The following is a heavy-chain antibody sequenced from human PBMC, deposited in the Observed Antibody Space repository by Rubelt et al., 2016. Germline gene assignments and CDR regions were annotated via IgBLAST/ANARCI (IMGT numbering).Heavy chain of an antibody. D-gene: IGHD6-19*01. Sequence: QVQLVQSGAEVKKPGASVKVSCKASGYTFTGYYMHWVRQAPGQGLEWVGRINPNSGGTNYAQKFQGRVTMTRDTSIPTAYMELSRLRSDDTAVFYCARESSSGWYIDYRGQGTLVTVSS. CDR2: INPNSGGT. CDR1: GYTFTGYY. J-gene: IGHJ4*02. CDR3: ARESSSGWYIDY. V-gene: IGHV1-2*06.